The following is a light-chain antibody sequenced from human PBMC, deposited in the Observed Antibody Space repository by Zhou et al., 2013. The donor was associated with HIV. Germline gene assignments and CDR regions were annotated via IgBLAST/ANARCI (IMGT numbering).Light chain of an antibody. CDR1: QYINNY. V-gene: IGKV1-5*01. CDR3: QQYNSYSRT. CDR2: VAS. Sequence: DIQMTQSPSSLSASVGDRVTITCRASQYINNYLNWYQHKPGKSPRLLIYVASSLQTGIPSRFSGSGSGTEFTLTISSLQPDDFATYYCQQYNSYSRTFGQGTKVEIK. J-gene: IGKJ1*01.